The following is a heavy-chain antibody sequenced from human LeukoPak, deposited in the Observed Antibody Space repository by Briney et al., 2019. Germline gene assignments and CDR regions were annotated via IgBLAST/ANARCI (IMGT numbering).Heavy chain of an antibody. CDR3: ARDSPGSYYDDDY. D-gene: IGHD3-22*01. CDR2: IYHSGST. Sequence: PSGTLSLTCTVSGYSISSGYYWGWIRQPPGKGLEWIGSIYHSGSTYYNPSLKSRVTISVDTSKNQFSLKLSSVTAADTAVYYCARDSPGSYYDDDYWGQGTLVTVSS. V-gene: IGHV4-38-2*02. J-gene: IGHJ4*02. CDR1: GYSISSGYY.